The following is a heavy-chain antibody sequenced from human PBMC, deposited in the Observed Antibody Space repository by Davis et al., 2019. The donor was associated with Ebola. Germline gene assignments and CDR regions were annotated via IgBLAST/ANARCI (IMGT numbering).Heavy chain of an antibody. CDR1: GGTFSSYA. D-gene: IGHD4-11*01. CDR3: ARAPSLASNYREYFDY. J-gene: IGHJ4*02. V-gene: IGHV1-69*13. CDR2: IIPIFGTA. Sequence: SVKVSCKASGGTFSSYAISWVRQAPGQGLEWMGGIIPIFGTANYAQKFQGRVTITADESTSTAYMELSSLRSEDTAVYYCARAPSLASNYREYFDYWGQGTLVTVSS.